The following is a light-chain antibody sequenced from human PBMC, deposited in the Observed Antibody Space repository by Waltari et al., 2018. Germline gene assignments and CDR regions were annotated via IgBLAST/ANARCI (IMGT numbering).Light chain of an antibody. J-gene: IGLJ2*01. CDR2: DVT. CDR3: SSYAGSSTVV. Sequence: QSALTQPASVSGSPGQSITISCPGSSSDIGGYNSVSWYQPHPDTAPKLILYDVTKRPSGVSHRFSASKSGNTASLSISGLQADDEAVYHCSSYAGSSTVVFGGGTKLTVL. V-gene: IGLV2-14*03. CDR1: SSDIGGYNS.